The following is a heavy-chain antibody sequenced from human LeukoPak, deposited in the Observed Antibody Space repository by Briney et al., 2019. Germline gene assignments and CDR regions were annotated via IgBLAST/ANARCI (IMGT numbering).Heavy chain of an antibody. J-gene: IGHJ4*02. Sequence: ASVKVSCKASGYTFSSYGISWVRQAPGQGLEWMGWISAYNGNTKYAQNLQGRVTMTTDTSTRTAYMELRSLRSDDTAVYYCARVTSMIVVVDFDYWGQGTLVTVSS. D-gene: IGHD3-22*01. CDR2: ISAYNGNT. CDR3: ARVTSMIVVVDFDY. V-gene: IGHV1-18*01. CDR1: GYTFSSYG.